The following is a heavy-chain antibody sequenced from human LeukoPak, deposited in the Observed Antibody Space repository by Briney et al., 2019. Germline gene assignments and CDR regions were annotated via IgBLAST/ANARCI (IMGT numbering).Heavy chain of an antibody. CDR1: GFTFSNYS. V-gene: IGHV3-66*01. D-gene: IGHD3-10*01. CDR2: IYSGGST. J-gene: IGHJ5*02. CDR3: ARGREDGSGSRFWFDP. Sequence: GGSLRLSCAASGFTFSNYSMNWVRQAPGKGLEWVSVIYSGGSTYYADSVKGRFTISRDNSKNTLYLQMNSLRAEDTAVYYCARGREDGSGSRFWFDPWGQGTLVTVSS.